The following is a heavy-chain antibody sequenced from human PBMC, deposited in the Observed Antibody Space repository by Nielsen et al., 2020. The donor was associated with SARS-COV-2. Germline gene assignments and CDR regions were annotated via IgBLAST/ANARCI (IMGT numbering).Heavy chain of an antibody. CDR3: ARDRRNGARSAASRDVRL. CDR2: IRPGGNDK. Sequence: GESLKISCAASGFTFSSYWMSWVRRAPGKGLEWVANIRPGGNDKYYVDSVKGRFTVSRDNAKNSLYLQMNSLRSQDTAVYYCARDRRNGARSAASRDVRLWGQGTLVTVSS. V-gene: IGHV3-7*01. CDR1: GFTFSSYW. J-gene: IGHJ4*02. D-gene: IGHD6-25*01.